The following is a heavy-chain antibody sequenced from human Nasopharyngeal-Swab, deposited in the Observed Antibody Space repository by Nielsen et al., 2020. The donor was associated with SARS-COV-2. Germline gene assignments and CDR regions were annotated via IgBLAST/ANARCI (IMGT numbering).Heavy chain of an antibody. V-gene: IGHV1-69*01. CDR2: IIPIFGTA. Sequence: WVRHAPGEGLEWRGGIIPIFGTANYAQKFQGRVTLTADESTSTAYMELSSLRSEDTAVYYCASSAIWFGEFPFDYWGQGTLGTVSS. CDR3: ASSAIWFGEFPFDY. J-gene: IGHJ4*02. D-gene: IGHD3-10*01.